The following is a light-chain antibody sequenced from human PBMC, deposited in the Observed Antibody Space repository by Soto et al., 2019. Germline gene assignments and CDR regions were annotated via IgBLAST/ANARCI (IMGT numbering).Light chain of an antibody. CDR2: EVS. V-gene: IGLV2-8*01. J-gene: IGLJ2*01. CDR1: SSDVGGYNY. CDR3: AAWDDNLNGVV. Sequence: QSVLTQPPSASGSPGQSVTISCTGTSSDVGGYNYVSWYQQHPGKAPKLMIYEVSKRPSGVPDRFSGSKSGTSASLAISGLQSEDEGDYYCAAWDDNLNGVVFGGGTKLTVL.